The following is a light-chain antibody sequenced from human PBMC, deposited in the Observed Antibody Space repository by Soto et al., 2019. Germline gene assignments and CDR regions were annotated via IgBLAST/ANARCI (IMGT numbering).Light chain of an antibody. V-gene: IGKV3D-15*01. J-gene: IGKJ3*01. Sequence: IVMTQSPATLSVSPGERATLSCRASQTVNNNLAWYQQRPGQAPRLLIYAASTRATGVPTRFSGSGSGTEFTLTISSLQSEDFAVYYCQHETTWPPPSESVGPGTKVDVK. CDR2: AAS. CDR3: QHETTWPPPSES. CDR1: QTVNNN.